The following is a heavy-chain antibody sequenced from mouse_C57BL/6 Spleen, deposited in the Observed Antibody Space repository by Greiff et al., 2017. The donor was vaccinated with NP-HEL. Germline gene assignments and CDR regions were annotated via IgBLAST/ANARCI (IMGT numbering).Heavy chain of an antibody. J-gene: IGHJ4*01. CDR2: IDPSDSYT. CDR1: GYTFTSYW. V-gene: IGHV1-69*01. D-gene: IGHD2-1*01. Sequence: QVQLQQPGAELVMPGASVKLSCKASGYTFTSYWMHWVKQRPGQGLEWIGEIDPSDSYTNYNQKFKGKSTLTVDKSSSTAYMQLSSLTSEDSAVYYCARADYGNYEGGIGYAMDYWGQGTSVTVSS. CDR3: ARADYGNYEGGIGYAMDY.